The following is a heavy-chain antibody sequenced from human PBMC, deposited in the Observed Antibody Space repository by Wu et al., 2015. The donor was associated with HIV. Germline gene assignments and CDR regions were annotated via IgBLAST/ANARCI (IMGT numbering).Heavy chain of an antibody. D-gene: IGHD3-22*01. V-gene: IGHV1-18*01. CDR3: ARDLAFLYYDSSGYSKFDH. CDR1: GYSFVRYS. CDR2: ISAYNGNT. Sequence: QVQLVQSGGEVKKPGASVKVSCKASGYSFVRYSLNWVRQAPGQDLDWMGWISAYNGNTNYAQKFQGRVTMTTDTSTSTAYMELRSLRSDDTAVYYCARDLAFLYYDSSGYSKFDHWGQGTLVTVSS. J-gene: IGHJ4*02.